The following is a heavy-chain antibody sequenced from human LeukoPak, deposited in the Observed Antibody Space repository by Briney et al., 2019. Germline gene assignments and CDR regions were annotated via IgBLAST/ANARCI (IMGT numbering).Heavy chain of an antibody. CDR1: GFTFSSYE. J-gene: IGHJ4*02. V-gene: IGHV3-48*03. Sequence: GGSLRLSCAASGFTFSSYEMSWVRQAPGKGLEWVSYISSSGSTIYYADSVKGRFTISRDNAKNSLYLQMNSLRAEDTAVYYCARGWFGEPCFDYWGQGTLVTVSS. CDR3: ARGWFGEPCFDY. CDR2: ISSSGSTI. D-gene: IGHD3-10*01.